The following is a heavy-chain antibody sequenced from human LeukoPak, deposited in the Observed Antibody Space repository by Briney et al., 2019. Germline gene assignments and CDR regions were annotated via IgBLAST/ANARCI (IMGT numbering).Heavy chain of an antibody. CDR3: AREATPYGGNSQV. Sequence: PGGSLRLSCAASGFTFSSYGMHWVRQAPGKGLEWVAVIWYDGSNKYYADSVEGRFTISRDNSKNTLYLQMNSLRAEDTAVYYCAREATPYGGNSQVWGQGTLVTVSS. CDR1: GFTFSSYG. J-gene: IGHJ4*02. D-gene: IGHD4-23*01. V-gene: IGHV3-33*01. CDR2: IWYDGSNK.